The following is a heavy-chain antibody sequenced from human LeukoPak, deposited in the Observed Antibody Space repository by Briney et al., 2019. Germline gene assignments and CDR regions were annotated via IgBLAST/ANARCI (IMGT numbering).Heavy chain of an antibody. Sequence: SETLSLTCSVSGGSISGTSYCWGWIRQPPGQGPEWIGSHYHTGRIYHNPSLNSRVTISVDTSKNQFSLKLSSVTDADTAVYYCARDGSDNWGLFDNWGRGTLVTVSS. CDR3: ARDGSDNWGLFDN. J-gene: IGHJ4*02. CDR2: HYHTGRI. V-gene: IGHV4-39*07. D-gene: IGHD1-1*01. CDR1: GGSISGTSYC.